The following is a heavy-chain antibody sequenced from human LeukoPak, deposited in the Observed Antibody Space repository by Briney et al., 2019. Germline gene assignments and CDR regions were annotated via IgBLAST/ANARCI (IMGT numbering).Heavy chain of an antibody. CDR1: GFTFSSYW. CDR2: INSDGSST. V-gene: IGHV3-74*01. CDR3: AKDGSNDWRWGAFDV. D-gene: IGHD2-15*01. Sequence: HPGGSLRLSCAASGFTFSSYWMHWVRQAPGKGLVWVSRINSDGSSTSYADSVKGRFSISRDNSKHTLYLQMNTLRADDTAVYYCAKDGSNDWRWGAFDVWGQGTMVTVSS. J-gene: IGHJ3*01.